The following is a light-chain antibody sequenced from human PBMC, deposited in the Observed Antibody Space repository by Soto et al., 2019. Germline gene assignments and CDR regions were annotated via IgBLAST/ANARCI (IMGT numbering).Light chain of an antibody. CDR1: SSDVGSYNL. CDR2: EVS. V-gene: IGLV2-23*02. CDR3: CSYAGSSTPNWV. J-gene: IGLJ3*02. Sequence: QSVLTQPASVSGSPGQSITLSCTGTSSDVGSYNLVSWYQQHPGKAPKLMIYEVSKRPSGVSNRVSGSKSGNTASLTISGLQAEDEADYYCCSYAGSSTPNWVFGGGTKLTVL.